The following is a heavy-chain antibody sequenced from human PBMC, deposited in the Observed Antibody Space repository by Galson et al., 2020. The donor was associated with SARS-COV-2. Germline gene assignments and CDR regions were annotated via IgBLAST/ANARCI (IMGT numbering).Heavy chain of an antibody. CDR1: GGSLSSSGYY. CDR3: ARAKEEYYDSSGYYLLFDN. D-gene: IGHD3-22*01. Sequence: ETSETLSLTCTVSGGSLSSSGYYWGWIRQPTGKGLERMGHIYSSGSTYYHPSPKSRVTISSDTSRNQFSLRLRSVTAADTSFYYCARAKEEYYDSSGYYLLFDNWGQGTLVTVSS. V-gene: IGHV4-39*01. CDR2: IYSSGST. J-gene: IGHJ4*02.